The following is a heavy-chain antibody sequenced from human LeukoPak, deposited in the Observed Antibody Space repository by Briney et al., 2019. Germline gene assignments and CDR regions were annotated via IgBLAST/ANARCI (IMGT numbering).Heavy chain of an antibody. CDR1: GGSISSSNW. Sequence: PSGTLSLTCAVSGGSISSSNWWSWVRQPPGKGLEWIGEIYHSGSTNYNPSLKSRVTISVDTSKNQFSLKLRSVTAADTAVYYCARYTAMVAFHAHGFDIWGQGTMVTVSS. J-gene: IGHJ3*02. CDR3: ARYTAMVAFHAHGFDI. V-gene: IGHV4-4*02. D-gene: IGHD5-18*01. CDR2: IYHSGST.